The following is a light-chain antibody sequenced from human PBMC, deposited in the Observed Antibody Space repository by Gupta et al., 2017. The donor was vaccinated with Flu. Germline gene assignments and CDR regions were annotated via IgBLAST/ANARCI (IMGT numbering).Light chain of an antibody. Sequence: PNWCQQKPGQAPRTLIFDNNQRPSGTPARFSGSIPGGTASLALSGVQPEDEAEYYCPPSHSGLHRPGVFGGGTKLTVL. CDR2: DNN. CDR3: PPSHSGLHRPGV. V-gene: IGLV7-46*01. J-gene: IGLJ3*02.